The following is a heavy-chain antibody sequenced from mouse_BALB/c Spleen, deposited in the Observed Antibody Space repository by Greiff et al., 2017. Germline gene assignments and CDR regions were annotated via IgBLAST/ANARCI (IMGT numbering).Heavy chain of an antibody. D-gene: IGHD1-1*01. J-gene: IGHJ3*01. CDR1: GFTFSSYA. V-gene: IGHV5-9-4*01. Sequence: EVKLMESGGGLVKPGGSLKLSCAASGFTFSSYAMSWVRQSPEKRLEWVAEISSGGSYTYYPDTVTGRFTISRDNAKNTLYLEMSSLRSEDTAMYYCARGAYYGSSYGFAYWGQGTLVTVSA. CDR2: ISSGGSYT. CDR3: ARGAYYGSSYGFAY.